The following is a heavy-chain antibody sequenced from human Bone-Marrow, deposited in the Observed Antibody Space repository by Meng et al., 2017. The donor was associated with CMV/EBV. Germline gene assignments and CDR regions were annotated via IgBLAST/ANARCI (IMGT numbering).Heavy chain of an antibody. CDR3: ARSVPGATGGYYFDY. CDR1: GFTFSSYG. J-gene: IGHJ4*02. CDR2: IGTAGDT. Sequence: GESLKISCAASGFTFSSYGMHWVRQATGKGLEWVSAIGTAGDTYYPGSVKGRFTISRENAKNSLYLQMNSLRAGDTAVYYCARSVPGATGGYYFDYWGQGTLVTVSS. D-gene: IGHD1-26*01. V-gene: IGHV3-13*01.